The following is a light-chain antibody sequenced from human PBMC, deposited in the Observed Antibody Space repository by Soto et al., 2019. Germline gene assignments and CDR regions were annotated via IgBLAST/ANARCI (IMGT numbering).Light chain of an antibody. J-gene: IGLJ1*01. CDR2: DVS. Sequence: QSALTQPRSVSGSPGQSVTIPCTGTSSDVGGYKHVSWYQQNPGEAPKVMIYDVSKRPSGVPDRFSGSKSGNTASLTISGLQAEDEADYYCCSYAGSSAYVFGAGTKLTVL. CDR3: CSYAGSSAYV. CDR1: SSDVGGYKH. V-gene: IGLV2-11*01.